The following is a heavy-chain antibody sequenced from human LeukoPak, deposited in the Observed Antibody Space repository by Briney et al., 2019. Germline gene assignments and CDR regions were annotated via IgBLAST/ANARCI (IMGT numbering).Heavy chain of an antibody. CDR2: INPSGGST. J-gene: IGHJ4*02. V-gene: IGHV1-46*01. Sequence: VSVKVSCKASGYTFTIYYIHWVRQAPGQGLEWMGLINPSGGSTNYAQKFQGRVTMTRDTSTSTVYMELSSLRSEDTAVYYCARGQYYYDSSQDFDYWGQGTLVTVSS. CDR1: GYTFTIYY. CDR3: ARGQYYYDSSQDFDY. D-gene: IGHD3-22*01.